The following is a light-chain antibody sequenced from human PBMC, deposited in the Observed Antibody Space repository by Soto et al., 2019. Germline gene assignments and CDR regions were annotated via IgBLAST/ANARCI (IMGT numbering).Light chain of an antibody. Sequence: QSVLTQPASVSGSPGQSITISCTGTSSDFGDNNYVSWYQQHPGKAPRLMIYDVSNRPSGVSNRFSGSKSGNTASLTISGLQAEDEADYYCSSDTRSSSTLVFGGGTKLTVL. J-gene: IGLJ2*01. CDR1: SSDFGDNNY. CDR3: SSDTRSSSTLV. CDR2: DVS. V-gene: IGLV2-14*03.